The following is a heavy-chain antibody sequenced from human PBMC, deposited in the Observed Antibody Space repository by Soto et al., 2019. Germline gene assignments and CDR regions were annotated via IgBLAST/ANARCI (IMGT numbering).Heavy chain of an antibody. CDR3: ARSFYDFWSGSQNWFDP. J-gene: IGHJ5*02. D-gene: IGHD3-3*01. Sequence: GGSLRLSCAASGFTFSRYGLHWVRQAPGKGLEWVAVIWYDGSNKYYADSVKGRFTISRDNSKNTLYLQMNSLRAEDTAVYYCARSFYDFWSGSQNWFDPWGQGTLVTVSS. CDR2: IWYDGSNK. V-gene: IGHV3-33*01. CDR1: GFTFSRYG.